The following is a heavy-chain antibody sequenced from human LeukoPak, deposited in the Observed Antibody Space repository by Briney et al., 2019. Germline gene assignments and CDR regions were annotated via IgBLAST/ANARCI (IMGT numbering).Heavy chain of an antibody. CDR3: ARSITIFGVVQSIRRWFEP. CDR2: INHSGST. Sequence: PSETLSLTCAVYGGSFSGYYWSWSRQPPRKGLERIGEINHSGSTNYNPSLKSRVTISVDTSKNQFSPKLSSVTAADTAVYYCARSITIFGVVQSIRRWFEPWGQGTLVTVSS. D-gene: IGHD3-3*01. V-gene: IGHV4-34*01. J-gene: IGHJ5*02. CDR1: GGSFSGYY.